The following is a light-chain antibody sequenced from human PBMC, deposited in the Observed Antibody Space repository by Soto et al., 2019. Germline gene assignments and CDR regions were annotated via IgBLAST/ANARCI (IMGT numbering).Light chain of an antibody. CDR2: DVS. V-gene: IGLV2-14*01. CDR1: SSDIGSYNY. CDR3: FSYTTSSTWV. Sequence: QSVLTQPASVSGSPAQSITISCTGTSSDIGSYNYVSWYQQHPGKAPKLMIYDVSNRPSGVSNRFSGSKSGNTASLTISGLQAEDEADYYCFSYTTSSTWVFGGGTQLTVL. J-gene: IGLJ3*02.